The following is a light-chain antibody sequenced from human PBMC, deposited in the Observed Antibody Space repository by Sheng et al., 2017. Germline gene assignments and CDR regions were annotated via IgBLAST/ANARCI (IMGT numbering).Light chain of an antibody. CDR2: GAS. V-gene: IGKV3-20*01. CDR1: QSVSSN. J-gene: IGKJ5*01. CDR3: QVYGTSPPLIT. Sequence: EIVMTQSPATLSVSPGERATLSCRASQSVSSNLAWYQQKPGQSPRLLIYGASSRATGTPDRFSGSGSGTDFTLTISRLEPEDFAVYYCQVYGTSPPLITFGQGTRLEI.